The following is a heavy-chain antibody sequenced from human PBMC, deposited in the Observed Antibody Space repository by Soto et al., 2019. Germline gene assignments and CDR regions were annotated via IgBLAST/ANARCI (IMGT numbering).Heavy chain of an antibody. CDR1: GFTFDDYA. CDR3: AKDMSSMVRGVKNGAFDI. V-gene: IGHV3-9*01. D-gene: IGHD3-10*01. J-gene: IGHJ3*02. Sequence: GGSLRLSCAASGFTFDDYAMHWVRQAPGKGLEWVSGISWNSGSIGYADSVKGRFTISRDNAKNSLYLQMNSLRAEDTALYYCAKDMSSMVRGVKNGAFDIWGQGTMVTVSS. CDR2: ISWNSGSI.